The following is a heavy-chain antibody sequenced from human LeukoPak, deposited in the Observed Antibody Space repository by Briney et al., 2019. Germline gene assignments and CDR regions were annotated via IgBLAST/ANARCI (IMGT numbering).Heavy chain of an antibody. CDR2: IYYSGST. Sequence: SETLSLTCTVSGGSITSGNYYWVWIRQPPGKGLEWIGSIYYSGSTYYKPSLKSRVTISVDTSKNQFSLKLSSVTAADTAVYYCARDRQQLVRGDYFDYWGQGTLVTVSS. J-gene: IGHJ4*02. D-gene: IGHD6-13*01. CDR3: ARDRQQLVRGDYFDY. V-gene: IGHV4-39*07. CDR1: GGSITSGNYY.